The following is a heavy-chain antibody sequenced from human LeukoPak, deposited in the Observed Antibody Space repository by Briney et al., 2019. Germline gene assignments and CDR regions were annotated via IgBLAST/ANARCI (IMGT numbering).Heavy chain of an antibody. V-gene: IGHV4-39*07. CDR2: IYYSGTT. J-gene: IGHJ4*02. D-gene: IGHD3-10*01. Sequence: SETLSLTCTVSGGSISSSNYYWGWIRQPPGKGLEWIGSIYYSGTTYYNPSLKSRVTISVDTSKNQFSLKLTSVTAADTAVYYCARVRYGSGSSMAFDYWGQGTLVTVSS. CDR3: ARVRYGSGSSMAFDY. CDR1: GGSISSSNYY.